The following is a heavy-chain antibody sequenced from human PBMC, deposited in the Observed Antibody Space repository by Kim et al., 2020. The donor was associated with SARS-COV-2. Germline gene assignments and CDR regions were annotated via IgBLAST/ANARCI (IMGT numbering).Heavy chain of an antibody. CDR1: GVTFSNYA. V-gene: IGHV3-64D*06. CDR2: TNSNGGST. D-gene: IGHD6-13*01. CDR3: VKGGRYSSNQLDY. Sequence: GGSLRLSCSVSGVTFSNYAMHWVRQAPGKGLEYVSSTNSNGGSTYYTDSVKGRFTISRDNSKNTLYLQMSSLRSEDTGIYYCVKGGRYSSNQLDYWCQGTLVTVSS. J-gene: IGHJ4*02.